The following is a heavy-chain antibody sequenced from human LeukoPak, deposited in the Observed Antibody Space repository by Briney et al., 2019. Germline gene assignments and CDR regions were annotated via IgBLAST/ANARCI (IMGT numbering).Heavy chain of an antibody. CDR2: IKQDGSEK. J-gene: IGHJ6*03. Sequence: SGGSLRLSCAASGFTFSSYWMSWVRQAPGKGLEWVANIKQDGSEKYYVDSVKGRFTISRDNAKNSLNLQMNSLRAEDTAVYYCARDRRDSSSWYELGYYYYMDVWGKGTTVTISS. CDR1: GFTFSSYW. D-gene: IGHD6-13*01. V-gene: IGHV3-7*01. CDR3: ARDRRDSSSWYELGYYYYMDV.